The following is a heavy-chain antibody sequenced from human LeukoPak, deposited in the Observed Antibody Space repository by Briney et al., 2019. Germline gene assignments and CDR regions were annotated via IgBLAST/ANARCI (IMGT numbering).Heavy chain of an antibody. J-gene: IGHJ4*02. CDR1: GGSFSGYY. V-gene: IGHV4-34*01. Sequence: PSETLSLTCAVYGGSFSGYYWSWIRQPPGKGLEWIGEINHSGSTNYNPSLKSRVTISVDTSKNQFSLKLSSVTAADTAVYYCARGHIAAAGSGRYFDYWGQGTLVTVSP. CDR2: INHSGST. D-gene: IGHD6-13*01. CDR3: ARGHIAAAGSGRYFDY.